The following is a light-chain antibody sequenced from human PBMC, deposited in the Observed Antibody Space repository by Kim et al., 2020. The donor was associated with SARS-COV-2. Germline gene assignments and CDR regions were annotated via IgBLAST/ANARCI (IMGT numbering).Light chain of an antibody. V-gene: IGKV3-11*01. CDR2: DAS. CDR3: QQRSNWPPLT. J-gene: IGKJ5*01. CDR1: QSVSSY. Sequence: SPGERATLSCRASQSVSSYLAWYPQKPGQAPRLLIYDASNRATGIPARFSGSGSGTDSTLTISSLEPEDFAVYYCQQRSNWPPLTFGQGTRLEIK.